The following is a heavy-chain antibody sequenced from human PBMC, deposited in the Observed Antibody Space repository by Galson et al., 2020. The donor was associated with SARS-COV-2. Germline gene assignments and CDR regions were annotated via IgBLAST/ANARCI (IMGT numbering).Heavy chain of an antibody. CDR3: ASATFPYDFWSGFHH. D-gene: IGHD3-3*01. Sequence: GESLKISCAASGFTFSDYYMSWIRQAPGKGLEWVSYISSSSIYTNYTASVTGRFTISRDNAKNSLFLQMDSLRAEDTAVYYCASATFPYDFWSGFHHWSQGTLVTVSS. J-gene: IGHJ4*02. CDR2: ISSSSIYT. CDR1: GFTFSDYY. V-gene: IGHV3-11*06.